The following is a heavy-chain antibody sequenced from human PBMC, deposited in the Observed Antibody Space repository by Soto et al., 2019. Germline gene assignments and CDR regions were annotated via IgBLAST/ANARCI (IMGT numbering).Heavy chain of an antibody. J-gene: IGHJ4*02. V-gene: IGHV3-30-3*01. CDR2: ISYDGSNK. Sequence: GGSLRLSCAASGFTFSSYAMHWVRQAPGKGLEWVAVISYDGSNKYYADSVKGRFTISRDNAKNSLYLQMNSLRAEDTAVYYCARVGPPLDYWGQGTLVTVSS. CDR3: ARVGPPLDY. CDR1: GFTFSSYA.